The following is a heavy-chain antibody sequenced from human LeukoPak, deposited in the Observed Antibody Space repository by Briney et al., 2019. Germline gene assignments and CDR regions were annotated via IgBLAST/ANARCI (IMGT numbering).Heavy chain of an antibody. D-gene: IGHD5-24*01. CDR1: GGSISSYY. Sequence: SETLSLTCTVSGGSISSYYWSWIRQPPGKGLEWIGYIYYSGSTNYNPSLKSRVTISVDTSKNQFSLKLSSVTAADTAVYYCARQGDGYYSTYWYFDLWGRGTLVTVSS. V-gene: IGHV4-59*08. J-gene: IGHJ2*01. CDR3: ARQGDGYYSTYWYFDL. CDR2: IYYSGST.